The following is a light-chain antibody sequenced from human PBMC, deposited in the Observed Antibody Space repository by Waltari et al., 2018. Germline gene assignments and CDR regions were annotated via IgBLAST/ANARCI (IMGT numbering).Light chain of an antibody. CDR1: NIGRKS. J-gene: IGLJ2*01. Sequence: SYVLTQPPSVSVAPGKTAPITCGGGNIGRKSGHWYQRKAGQAPVLVIYLVTARPAGVPERFSGSNSGDTATLTISRVEAGDEADYYCQVWDSRSDRAFGGGTKLTVL. V-gene: IGLV3-21*04. CDR3: QVWDSRSDRA. CDR2: LVT.